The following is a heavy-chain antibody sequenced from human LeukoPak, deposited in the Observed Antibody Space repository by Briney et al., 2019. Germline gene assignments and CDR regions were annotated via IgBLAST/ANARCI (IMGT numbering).Heavy chain of an antibody. Sequence: ASVKVSCKASGYTFTGYYMHWVRQAPGQGLEWMGGVIPIFGTANYAQKFQGRVTITADESTSTAYMELSSLRSEDTAVYYCARANLAVATMVEYYFDYWGQGTLVTVSS. J-gene: IGHJ4*02. CDR3: ARANLAVATMVEYYFDY. CDR1: GYTFTGYY. CDR2: VIPIFGTA. D-gene: IGHD5-12*01. V-gene: IGHV1-69*13.